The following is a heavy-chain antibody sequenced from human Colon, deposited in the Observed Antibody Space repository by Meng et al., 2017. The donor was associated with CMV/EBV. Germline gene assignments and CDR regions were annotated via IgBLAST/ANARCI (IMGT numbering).Heavy chain of an antibody. CDR2: IYSSGNT. J-gene: IGHJ4*02. D-gene: IGHD3/OR15-3a*01. CDR1: GFTVSSSY. V-gene: IGHV3-53*01. CDR3: ARGRRTAYPNTFEY. Sequence: GESLKISCAASGFTVSSSYVTWVRQAPGKGLEWVSIIYSSGNTYYADSLRGRFTISRDNSKNMVYLQMNSLRVDDTAVYYCARGRRTAYPNTFEYWGQGTLVIVSS.